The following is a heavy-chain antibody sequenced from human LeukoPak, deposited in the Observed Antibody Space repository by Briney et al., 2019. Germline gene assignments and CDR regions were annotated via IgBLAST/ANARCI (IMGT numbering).Heavy chain of an antibody. CDR3: ARHKELLNWFDP. CDR1: GGSISSSSYY. Sequence: SETLSLTCTVSGGSISSSSYYWGWIRQPPGKGLEWIGSAYYSGSTYHNPSLKSRVTISVDTSKNQFSLKLSSVTPADTAVYYCARHKELLNWFDPWGQGTLVTVSS. CDR2: AYYSGST. D-gene: IGHD1-26*01. J-gene: IGHJ5*02. V-gene: IGHV4-39*01.